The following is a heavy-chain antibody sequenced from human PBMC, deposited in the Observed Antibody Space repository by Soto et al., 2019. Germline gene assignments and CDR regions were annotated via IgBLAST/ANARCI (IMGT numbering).Heavy chain of an antibody. Sequence: EVQLVESGGGLVQPGGSLRLSCAASGFTFSSYSMNWVRQAPGKGLEWVSYISSSSSTIYYADSVKGRFTISRDNAKNSLYLQMNSLRAEDTAVYYCANGEGGGCIWGSYRPSDYWGQGTLVTVSS. CDR2: ISSSSSTI. CDR3: ANGEGGGCIWGSYRPSDY. J-gene: IGHJ4*02. CDR1: GFTFSSYS. V-gene: IGHV3-48*01. D-gene: IGHD3-16*02.